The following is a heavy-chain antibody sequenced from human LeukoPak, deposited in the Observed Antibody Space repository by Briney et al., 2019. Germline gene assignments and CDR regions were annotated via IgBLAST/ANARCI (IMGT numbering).Heavy chain of an antibody. CDR3: AKGWTPPRGSTTEYFDL. Sequence: GGSLRLSCAASGFTFSSYGMSWVRQAPGKGLEWVSAISGSGGSTYYADSVKGRFTISRDNSKNTLYLQMNSLRAEDTAVYYCAKGWTPPRGSTTEYFDLWGRGTLVTVSS. D-gene: IGHD4-17*01. V-gene: IGHV3-23*01. CDR2: ISGSGGST. CDR1: GFTFSSYG. J-gene: IGHJ2*01.